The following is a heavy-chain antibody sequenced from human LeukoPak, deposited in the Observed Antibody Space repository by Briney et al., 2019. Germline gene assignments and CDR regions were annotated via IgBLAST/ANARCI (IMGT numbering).Heavy chain of an antibody. CDR2: INHSGST. CDR1: GGSFSGYY. J-gene: IGHJ4*02. D-gene: IGHD2-21*02. CDR3: ATSLTYFYY. V-gene: IGHV4-34*01. Sequence: PSEALSLTCAVYGGSFSGYYWSWIRQPPGKGLEWIGEINHSGSTNYNPSLKSRVTISVDTSKNQFSLKLSAVTAADTAVYYCATSLTYFYYWGQGTLVTVSP.